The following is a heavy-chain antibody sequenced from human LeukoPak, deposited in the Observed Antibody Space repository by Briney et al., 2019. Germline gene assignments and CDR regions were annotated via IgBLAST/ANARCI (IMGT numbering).Heavy chain of an antibody. CDR3: ARDMSPSRYSSGWYA. CDR2: IYYSGST. Sequence: SETLSLTCTVSGGSISSYYWSWIRQPPGKGLEWIGYIYYSGSTNYNPSLKSRVTISVDTSKNQFSLKLSSVTAAGTAVYYCARDMSPSRYSSGWYAWGQGTLVTVSS. V-gene: IGHV4-59*01. J-gene: IGHJ5*02. D-gene: IGHD6-19*01. CDR1: GGSISSYY.